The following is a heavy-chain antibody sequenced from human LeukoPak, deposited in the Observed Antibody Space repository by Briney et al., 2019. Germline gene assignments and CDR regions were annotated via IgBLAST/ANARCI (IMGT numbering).Heavy chain of an antibody. D-gene: IGHD3-22*01. Sequence: GASVKVSCKASGGTFSSYAISWVRQAPGQGLEWMGGIIPIFGTANYAQKFQGRVTITTDESTSTAYMELSSLRSEDTAVYYCASPDSSGFVFDYWGQGNLVTVSS. CDR1: GGTFSSYA. V-gene: IGHV1-69*05. J-gene: IGHJ4*02. CDR3: ASPDSSGFVFDY. CDR2: IIPIFGTA.